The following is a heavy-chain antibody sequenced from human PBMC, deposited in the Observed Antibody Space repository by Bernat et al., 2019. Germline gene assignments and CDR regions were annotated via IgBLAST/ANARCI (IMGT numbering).Heavy chain of an antibody. V-gene: IGHV4-31*03. Sequence: QVQLQESGPGLVKPSQTLSLTCTVSGGSISSGGYHWSWIRQHPGKGLEWIGYIYYSGSTYYNPSLKSRVTISVDTSKNQFSLKLSSVTAADTAVYYCARDRRGYASHYYYYGMDVWGQGTTVTVSS. CDR2: IYYSGST. CDR1: GGSISSGGYH. CDR3: ARDRRGYASHYYYYGMDV. D-gene: IGHD2-2*01. J-gene: IGHJ6*02.